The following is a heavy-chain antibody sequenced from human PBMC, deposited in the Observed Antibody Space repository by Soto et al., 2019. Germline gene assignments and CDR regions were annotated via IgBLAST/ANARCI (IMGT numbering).Heavy chain of an antibody. D-gene: IGHD1-26*01. CDR2: IYHSGST. CDR3: AREPIVGAIRQDAFDI. CDR1: GGSISSSNW. V-gene: IGHV4-4*02. J-gene: IGHJ3*02. Sequence: QVQLQESGPGLVKPSGTLSLTCAVSGGSISSSNWWSWVRQPPGKGLEWIGEIYHSGSTNYNPSLKSLVTIPVDKSKNQLSLKLSSVTAADTAVYYCAREPIVGAIRQDAFDIWGQGTMVTVSS.